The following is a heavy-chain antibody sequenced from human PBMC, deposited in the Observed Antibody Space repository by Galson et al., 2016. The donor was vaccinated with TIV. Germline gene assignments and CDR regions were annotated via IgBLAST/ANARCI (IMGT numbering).Heavy chain of an antibody. Sequence: PALVKPTQTLTLTCTLSGFSLSTSGVRVSWIRQPPGKALEWLARIDWDGGNFYSTSLKTRLTISKDTSKNQVVLTMTNMDPVDTALYYCARTPFILWGAFDIWGQGTMVTVSS. V-gene: IGHV2-70*04. D-gene: IGHD3-9*01. CDR3: ARTPFILWGAFDI. J-gene: IGHJ3*02. CDR2: IDWDGGN. CDR1: GFSLSTSGVR.